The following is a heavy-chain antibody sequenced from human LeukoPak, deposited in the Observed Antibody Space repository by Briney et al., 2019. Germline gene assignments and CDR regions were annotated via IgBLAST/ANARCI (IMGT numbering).Heavy chain of an antibody. J-gene: IGHJ6*02. CDR3: AREYSSSWHYYYYYYGMDV. D-gene: IGHD6-13*01. V-gene: IGHV3-30*04. CDR1: GFTFSSYA. CDR2: ISYDGSNK. Sequence: PGRSLRLSCAASGFTFSSYAMHWVRQAPGKGLEWVAVISYDGSNKYYADSVKGRFTISRDNSKNTLYLQMNSLRAEDTAVYYCAREYSSSWHYYYYYYGMDVWGQGTTVTVSS.